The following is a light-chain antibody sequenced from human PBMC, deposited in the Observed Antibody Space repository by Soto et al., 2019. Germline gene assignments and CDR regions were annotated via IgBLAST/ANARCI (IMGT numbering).Light chain of an antibody. Sequence: DIVMTQSPDSLAVSLGERATINCKSSQSIFYSSNNKNYLAWYQQKPGHPPKLLIYWASTRESGVPDRCSGSGSGTDFTLTISSLQAEDVAVYYCQQYYETPPYTFGQGTKLEIK. V-gene: IGKV4-1*01. CDR1: QSIFYSSNNKNY. CDR2: WAS. J-gene: IGKJ2*01. CDR3: QQYYETPPYT.